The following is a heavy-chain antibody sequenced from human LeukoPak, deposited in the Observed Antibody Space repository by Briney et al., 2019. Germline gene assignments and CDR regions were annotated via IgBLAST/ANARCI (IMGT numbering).Heavy chain of an antibody. CDR2: IRSKAYGGTT. CDR3: TREGMSKLMATMDAFDI. CDR1: GFTFGDYA. V-gene: IGHV3-49*04. D-gene: IGHD5-24*01. J-gene: IGHJ3*02. Sequence: GGSLRLSCTASGFTFGDYAMSWVCQAPGKGLEWVGFIRSKAYGGTTEYAASVKGRFTISRDDSKSIAYLQMNSLKTEDTAVYYCTREGMSKLMATMDAFDIWGQGTMVTVSS.